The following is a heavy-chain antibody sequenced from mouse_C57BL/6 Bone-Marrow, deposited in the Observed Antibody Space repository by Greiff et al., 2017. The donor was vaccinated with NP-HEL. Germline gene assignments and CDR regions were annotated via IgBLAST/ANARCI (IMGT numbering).Heavy chain of an antibody. CDR2: LDPENGDT. CDR3: TTGGSSPYAMDY. Sequence: VQLQQSGAELVRPGASVKLSCTVSGFNIKDDYMHWVKQRPEQGLEWIGWLDPENGDTEYASKFQGKATIPADTSSNTAYLQLSSLTSEDTAVYYCTTGGSSPYAMDYWGQGTSVTVSS. V-gene: IGHV14-4*01. CDR1: GFNIKDDY. D-gene: IGHD1-1*01. J-gene: IGHJ4*01.